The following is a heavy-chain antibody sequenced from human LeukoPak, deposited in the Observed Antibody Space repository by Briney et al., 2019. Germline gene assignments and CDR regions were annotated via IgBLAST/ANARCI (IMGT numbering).Heavy chain of an antibody. J-gene: IGHJ4*02. CDR1: GGSISSYY. V-gene: IGHV4-59*01. Sequence: SETLSLTCTVSGGSISSYYWSWIRQPPGKGLEWIGYIYYSGSTNYNPSLKSRVTISVDTSKNQFSLKLSSVTAADTAVYYCARGGWSGYYSYFDYWGQGTLVTVSS. CDR3: ARGGWSGYYSYFDY. D-gene: IGHD3-3*01. CDR2: IYYSGST.